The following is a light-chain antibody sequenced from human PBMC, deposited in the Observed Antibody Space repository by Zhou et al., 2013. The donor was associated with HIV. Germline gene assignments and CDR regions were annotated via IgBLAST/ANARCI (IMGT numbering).Light chain of an antibody. Sequence: DIQMTQSPSSLSASVGDSVTITCQTSQDINNYLNWYQQKPGKAPNLLIYDASNLATGVPSRFNGSGSGTDFTFAISSLQPEDFATYYCQQHSHFPTFGPGTTVDVK. V-gene: IGKV1-33*01. CDR2: DAS. CDR1: QDINNY. CDR3: QQHSHFPT. J-gene: IGKJ3*01.